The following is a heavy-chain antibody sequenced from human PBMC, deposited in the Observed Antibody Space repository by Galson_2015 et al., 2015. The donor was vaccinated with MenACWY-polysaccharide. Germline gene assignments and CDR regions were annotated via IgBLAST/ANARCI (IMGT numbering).Heavy chain of an antibody. D-gene: IGHD1-26*01. CDR2: ISSSSSYI. CDR1: GFTFSSYR. Sequence: SLRLSCAASGFTFSSYRMNWVRQAPGKGLEWVSSISSSSSYIYYADSVKGRFTISRDNAKNSLYLQMNSLRAEDTAVYYCARVGVVATGDDYWGQGTLVTVSS. J-gene: IGHJ4*02. V-gene: IGHV3-21*01. CDR3: ARVGVVATGDDY.